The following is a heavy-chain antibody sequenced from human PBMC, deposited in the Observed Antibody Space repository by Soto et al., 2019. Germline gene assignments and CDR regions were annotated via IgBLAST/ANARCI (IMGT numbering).Heavy chain of an antibody. CDR3: ARGDLTDV. Sequence: EVQVVESGGGLVQPGGSLRLSCAASGFTVSSYYMSWVRQAPGKGLEWVSVLYTGGSTYYADSVNGRFTISRHNSENTVYLQMNSLRVEDTAVYYCARGDLTDVWGKGTTVTVSS. J-gene: IGHJ6*04. CDR2: LYTGGST. CDR1: GFTVSSYY. V-gene: IGHV3-53*04.